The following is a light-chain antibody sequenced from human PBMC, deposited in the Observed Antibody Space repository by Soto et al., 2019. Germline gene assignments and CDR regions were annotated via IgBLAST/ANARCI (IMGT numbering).Light chain of an antibody. V-gene: IGLV2-14*03. J-gene: IGLJ1*01. CDR3: SSYTSSSPLGNV. CDR2: DVS. CDR1: SSDVGGYNY. Sequence: QSALTQPASVSESPGQSITISCTGTSSDVGGYNYVSWYQHHPGKAPKLLIYDVSNRPSGISNRFSGSKSGNTASLTISGLQPEDEADYYCSSYTSSSPLGNVFGTGTKLTVL.